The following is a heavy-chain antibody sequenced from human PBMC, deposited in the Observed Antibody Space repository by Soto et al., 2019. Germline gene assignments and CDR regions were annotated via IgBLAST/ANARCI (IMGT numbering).Heavy chain of an antibody. CDR1: GGTFSSYT. CDR3: ARSLGGSGSWFDP. Sequence: QVQLVQSGAEVKKPGSSVKVSCKASGGTFSSYTISWVRQAPGQGLEWMGRIIPILGIANYAQKVQGRVTITADKSKSTGYMELSSLSSEDTPVYYCARSLGGSGSWFDPWGQGTLVTVSS. V-gene: IGHV1-69*02. D-gene: IGHD3-10*01. CDR2: IIPILGIA. J-gene: IGHJ5*02.